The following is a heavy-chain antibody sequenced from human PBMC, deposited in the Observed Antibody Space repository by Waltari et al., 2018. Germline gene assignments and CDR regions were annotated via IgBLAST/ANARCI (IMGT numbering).Heavy chain of an antibody. Sequence: QVQLQESGPGLVKPSQTLSLTCTVSGGSISSGDYYWSWIRQPPGKGLEWIGYIYYSGSTYYTPSLKSRVTISVDTSKNQFSLKLSSVTAADTAVYYCARGTYNWNYFNWFDPWGQGTLVTVSS. CDR1: GGSISSGDYY. CDR3: ARGTYNWNYFNWFDP. CDR2: IYYSGST. J-gene: IGHJ5*02. V-gene: IGHV4-30-4*08. D-gene: IGHD1-7*01.